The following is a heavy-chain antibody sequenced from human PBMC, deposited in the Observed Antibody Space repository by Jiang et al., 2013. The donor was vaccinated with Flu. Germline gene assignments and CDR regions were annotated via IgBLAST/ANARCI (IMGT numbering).Heavy chain of an antibody. Sequence: KPTQTLTLTCSFSGFSLRTTAVGVAWIRQPPGKALEWLALIYWDDSKRYSYSPSLRSRLTITKDTSKNQVVLTMANVDPVDTATYYCAHTPXKRGYSGYAVDYWGQGTLVTVSS. D-gene: IGHD5-12*01. CDR1: GFSLRTTAVG. V-gene: IGHV2-5*02. CDR2: IYWDDSK. CDR3: AHTPXKRGYSGYAVDY. J-gene: IGHJ4*02.